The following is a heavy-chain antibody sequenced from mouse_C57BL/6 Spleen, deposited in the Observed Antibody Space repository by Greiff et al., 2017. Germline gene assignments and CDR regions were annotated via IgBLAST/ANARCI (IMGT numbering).Heavy chain of an antibody. J-gene: IGHJ3*01. CDR2: IHPNRGST. Sequence: QVQLQQPGAALVKPGASVKLSCTASGFTFTSYWMHWVQQSPGQGLEWIGMIHPNRGSTNYNEKFKSKATLTVDKSSSTAYMQLSSLTSEDSAVYYCASEDDRYSAWCAYWGQGTLVTVSA. CDR1: GFTFTSYW. CDR3: ASEDDRYSAWCAY. V-gene: IGHV1-64*01. D-gene: IGHD2-14*01.